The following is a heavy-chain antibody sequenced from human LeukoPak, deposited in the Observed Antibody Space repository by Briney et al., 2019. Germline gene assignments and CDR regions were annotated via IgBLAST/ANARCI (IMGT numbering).Heavy chain of an antibody. V-gene: IGHV3-20*04. Sequence: GGSLRLSCAASGFTFDDYGMSWVRQAPGKGLEWVSGINWNGGSTGYADSVKGRFTISRDNAKNSLYLQMNSLKTEDTAVYYCTTDFWSGYYTGYYYYMDVWGKGTTVTVSS. CDR3: TTDFWSGYYTGYYYYMDV. J-gene: IGHJ6*03. CDR2: INWNGGST. D-gene: IGHD3-3*01. CDR1: GFTFDDYG.